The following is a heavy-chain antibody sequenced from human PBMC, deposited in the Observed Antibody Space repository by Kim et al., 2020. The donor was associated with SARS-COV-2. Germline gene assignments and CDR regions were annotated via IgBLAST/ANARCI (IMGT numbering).Heavy chain of an antibody. Sequence: GGSLRLSCAASGFTFSSYSMNWVRQAPGKGLEWVSSISSSSSYIYYADSVKGRFTISRDNAKNSLYLQMNSLRAEDTAVYYCARDEAYCSSTSCYLDYYYYMDVWGKGTTVTVSS. CDR1: GFTFSSYS. D-gene: IGHD2-2*01. J-gene: IGHJ6*03. CDR3: ARDEAYCSSTSCYLDYYYYMDV. V-gene: IGHV3-21*01. CDR2: ISSSSSYI.